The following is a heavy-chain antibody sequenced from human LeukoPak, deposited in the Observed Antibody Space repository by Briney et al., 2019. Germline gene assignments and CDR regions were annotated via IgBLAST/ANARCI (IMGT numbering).Heavy chain of an antibody. CDR2: IRGSGGST. Sequence: GGSLRLSCAASGFTFSSYAMSWVRQAPGKGLEWVSGIRGSGGSTYYADSVKGRFTISRDNAKNSLYLQMNSLRAEDTAVYYCARGERYSYGSDYWGQGTLVTVSS. D-gene: IGHD5-18*01. V-gene: IGHV3-23*01. J-gene: IGHJ4*02. CDR1: GFTFSSYA. CDR3: ARGERYSYGSDY.